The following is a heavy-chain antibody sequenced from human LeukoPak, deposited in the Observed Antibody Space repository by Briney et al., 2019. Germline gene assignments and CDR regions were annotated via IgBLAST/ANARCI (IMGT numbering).Heavy chain of an antibody. CDR3: AGYYYSYMDI. Sequence: GGSLRLSCAASGFTFSSYEMNWVRQAPGKGLEWVSYISSSGSTIYYADSVKGRFTISRDNAKNSLFLQMNSLRAEDTAVYYCAGYYYSYMDIWGKGTTVTVSS. V-gene: IGHV3-48*03. J-gene: IGHJ6*03. CDR2: ISSSGSTI. CDR1: GFTFSSYE.